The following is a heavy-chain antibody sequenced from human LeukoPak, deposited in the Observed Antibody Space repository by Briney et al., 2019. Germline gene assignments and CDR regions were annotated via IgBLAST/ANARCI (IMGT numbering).Heavy chain of an antibody. CDR3: ARDKTDYYDTSDYPDY. V-gene: IGHV3-21*01. D-gene: IGHD3-22*01. Sequence: GGSLRLSCAASGFTFSNFAMNWVRQAPGKGLEWVSSISSSSSDTYYADSVKGRFPISRDNADNSLYLQMNSLRAEDTAAYYCARDKTDYYDTSDYPDYWGQGALVTVSS. CDR1: GFTFSNFA. CDR2: ISSSSSDT. J-gene: IGHJ4*02.